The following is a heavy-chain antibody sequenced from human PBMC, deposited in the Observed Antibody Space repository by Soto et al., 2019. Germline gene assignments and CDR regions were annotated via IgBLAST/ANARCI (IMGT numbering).Heavy chain of an antibody. D-gene: IGHD3-22*01. Sequence: GGSLRLSCAASGFTFSNAWMNWVRQAPGKGLEWVGRIKSKTDGGTTDYAAPVKGRFTISRDDSKNTLYLQMNSLKTEDTAVYYCTTGQTGASTYYYDSSGSVSRYYFDYWGQGTLVTVSS. CDR2: IKSKTDGGTT. CDR3: TTGQTGASTYYYDSSGSVSRYYFDY. V-gene: IGHV3-15*07. CDR1: GFTFSNAW. J-gene: IGHJ4*02.